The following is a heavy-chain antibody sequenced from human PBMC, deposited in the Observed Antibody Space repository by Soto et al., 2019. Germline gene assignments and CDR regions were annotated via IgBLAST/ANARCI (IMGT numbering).Heavy chain of an antibody. J-gene: IGHJ5*02. D-gene: IGHD6-19*01. Sequence: QVQLQESGPGLVKPSQTLSLTCTVSGGSISSGGYYWSWIRQHPGKGLEWIGYIYYSGSTYYNPSLKSRVTISVDTSKNQFSLKLSAVTAADTAVYYCARGVGSGWLNWFDTWGQGTLVTVSS. V-gene: IGHV4-31*03. CDR1: GGSISSGGYY. CDR2: IYYSGST. CDR3: ARGVGSGWLNWFDT.